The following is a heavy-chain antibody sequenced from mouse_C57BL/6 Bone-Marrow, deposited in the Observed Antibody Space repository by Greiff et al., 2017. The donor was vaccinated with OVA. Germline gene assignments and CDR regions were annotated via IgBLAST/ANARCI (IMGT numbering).Heavy chain of an antibody. Sequence: VQLQQSGPELVKPGASVKISCKASGYSFTSYYIHWVKQRPGQGLEWIGWLYPGSGNTKYNEKFKGKATLTADTSSSTAYMQLSSLTSEDSAVYYCAWGNYVAYWGQGTLVTVSA. CDR3: AWGNYVAY. CDR1: GYSFTSYY. CDR2: LYPGSGNT. V-gene: IGHV1-66*01. J-gene: IGHJ3*01. D-gene: IGHD2-1*01.